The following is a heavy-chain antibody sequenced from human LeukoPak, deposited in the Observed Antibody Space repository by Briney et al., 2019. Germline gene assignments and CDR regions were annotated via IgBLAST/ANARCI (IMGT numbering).Heavy chain of an antibody. CDR3: ARGNYYGMDV. CDR1: GFTFSSYW. V-gene: IGHV3-74*01. J-gene: IGHJ6*02. Sequence: GGSLRLSCAASGFTFSSYWMHWVRQAPGKGLLWVSRINSDGTTTYYADSVKGRFTISRDNAKNKLYLQVHSLRAQYTAVYYCARGNYYGMDVWGQGTTVTVSS. CDR2: INSDGTTT.